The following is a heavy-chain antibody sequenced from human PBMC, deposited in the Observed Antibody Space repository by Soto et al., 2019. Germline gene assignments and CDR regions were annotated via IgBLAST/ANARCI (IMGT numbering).Heavy chain of an antibody. J-gene: IGHJ6*01. V-gene: IGHV3-21*01. CDR1: GFIFSSYS. Sequence: EVQVVESGGGLVKPGGSLRLSCAASGFIFSSYSMNWVRQAPGKGLEWVSYIRNTGSPNYYADSVKGRFTISRDNANNSLYLQMNSLRAEDTAVYYCARKGYGDYGGMDVWGQGTTVTVSS. CDR2: IRNTGSPN. CDR3: ARKGYGDYGGMDV. D-gene: IGHD4-17*01.